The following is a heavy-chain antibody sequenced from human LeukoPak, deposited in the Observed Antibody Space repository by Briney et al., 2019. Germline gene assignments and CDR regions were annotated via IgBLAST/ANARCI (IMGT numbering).Heavy chain of an antibody. CDR1: GFTFSNYA. J-gene: IGHJ4*02. V-gene: IGHV3-64D*06. CDR2: INSNGGST. Sequence: GSLRLSFSASGFTFSNYAMHWVRQAPGKGLEYVSAINSNGGSTYHADSVKGRFTISRDNSKNTLYLQMSSLRAGDTAVYYCVTGYCSGGSCPGDHWGQGTMVTVSS. CDR3: VTGYCSGGSCPGDH. D-gene: IGHD2-15*01.